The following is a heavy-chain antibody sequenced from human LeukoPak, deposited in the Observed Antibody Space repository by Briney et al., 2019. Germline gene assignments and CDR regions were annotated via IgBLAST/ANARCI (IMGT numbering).Heavy chain of an antibody. CDR1: GGSISSGSYY. D-gene: IGHD1-7*01. J-gene: IGHJ5*02. CDR3: ARGWGLTGTTNWFDP. Sequence: ASETLSLTCTVSGGSISSGSYYWGWIRQPPGTGLEWIANVYYNGNTAYNPSLKSRVTISVDTSKNQFSLKLSSVAAADTAVYYCARGWGLTGTTNWFDPWGQGTLVTVSS. CDR2: VYYNGNT. V-gene: IGHV4-39*07.